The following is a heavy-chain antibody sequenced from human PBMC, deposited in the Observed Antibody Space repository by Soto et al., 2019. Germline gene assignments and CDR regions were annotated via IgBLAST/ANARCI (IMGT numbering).Heavy chain of an antibody. CDR1: GDSISSGENY. J-gene: IGHJ5*02. V-gene: IGHV4-30-4*01. CDR2: IYYTGGT. Sequence: PSETLSLTCTVSGDSISSGENYWSWIRQTPGKGLEWIGYIYYTGGTYYNPSLRSRVTLSLDTSKNQFSLKLSSVTAADTAVYYCAGRGPSHVEPATIWDWFDTWGQGTRVTVSS. D-gene: IGHD5-12*01. CDR3: AGRGPSHVEPATIWDWFDT.